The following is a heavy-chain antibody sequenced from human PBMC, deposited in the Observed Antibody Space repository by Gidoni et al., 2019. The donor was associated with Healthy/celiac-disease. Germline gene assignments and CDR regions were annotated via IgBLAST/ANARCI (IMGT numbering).Heavy chain of an antibody. CDR1: GFTFSSSS. CDR2: ISSSSSYI. D-gene: IGHD3-22*01. Sequence: EVQLVESGGGLVKPGGSLRLSCAASGFTFSSSSIHWVRQAPGKGLEWVSSISSSSSYIYYADSVKGRFTISRDNAKNSLYLQMNSLRAEDTAVYYCARAAEGHYDSSGYYYYYYYGMDVWGQGTTVTVSS. J-gene: IGHJ6*02. CDR3: ARAAEGHYDSSGYYYYYYYGMDV. V-gene: IGHV3-21*01.